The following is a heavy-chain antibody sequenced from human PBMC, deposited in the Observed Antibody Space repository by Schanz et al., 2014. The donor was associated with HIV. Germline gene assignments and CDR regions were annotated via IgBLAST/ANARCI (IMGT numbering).Heavy chain of an antibody. V-gene: IGHV3-9*01. CDR3: AKDIAGYNRYYFDY. CDR2: ISWNSGSI. CDR1: GFTFDDYA. J-gene: IGHJ4*02. Sequence: DVQLVESGGGLVQPGRSLRLSCAASGFTFDDYAMHWVRPAPGKGLEWVSGISWNSGSIGYADSVKGRFTISRDNAKNSLYLQMNSLRAEDTALYYCAKDIAGYNRYYFDYWGQGTLVTVSS. D-gene: IGHD5-12*01.